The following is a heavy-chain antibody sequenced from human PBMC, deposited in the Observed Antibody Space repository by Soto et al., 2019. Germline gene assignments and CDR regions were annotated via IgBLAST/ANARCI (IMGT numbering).Heavy chain of an antibody. D-gene: IGHD1-26*01. CDR1: GYTLTELS. Sequence: ASVKVSCKVSGYTLTELSMHWVRQAPGKGLEWMGGFDPEDGETIYAQKFQGRVTMTEDTSTDTAYTELSSLRSEDTAVYYCATGDGAPHYYYGMDVWGQGTTVTASS. CDR3: ATGDGAPHYYYGMDV. CDR2: FDPEDGET. J-gene: IGHJ6*02. V-gene: IGHV1-24*01.